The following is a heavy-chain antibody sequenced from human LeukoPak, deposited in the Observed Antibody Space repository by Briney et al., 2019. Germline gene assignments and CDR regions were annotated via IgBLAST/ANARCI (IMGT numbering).Heavy chain of an antibody. J-gene: IGHJ6*03. V-gene: IGHV4-34*01. D-gene: IGHD6-19*01. CDR2: INHSGST. Sequence: SETLSLTCAVYGGSFSGYYWSWIRQPPGKGLEWIGEINHSGSTNYNPSLKSRVTISVDTSKNQFSLKLSSVTAADTAVYYCARGYSSGWYPYYYYYYYMDVWGKGTTVTVSS. CDR1: GGSFSGYY. CDR3: ARGYSSGWYPYYYYYYYMDV.